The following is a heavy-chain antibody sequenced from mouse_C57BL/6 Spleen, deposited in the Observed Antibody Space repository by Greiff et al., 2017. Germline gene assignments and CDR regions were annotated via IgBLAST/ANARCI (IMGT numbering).Heavy chain of an antibody. V-gene: IGHV1-52*01. Sequence: QVQLQQPGAELVRPGSSVKLSCKASGYTFTSYWMHWVKQRPIQGLEWLGKIDPSDSATHYNQKFKNKATLTVDKSSSTAYMQLSILTSEESAVYYCARKSGSNYDYAMDYWGQGTSVTVSS. D-gene: IGHD2-5*01. CDR1: GYTFTSYW. J-gene: IGHJ4*01. CDR2: IDPSDSAT. CDR3: ARKSGSNYDYAMDY.